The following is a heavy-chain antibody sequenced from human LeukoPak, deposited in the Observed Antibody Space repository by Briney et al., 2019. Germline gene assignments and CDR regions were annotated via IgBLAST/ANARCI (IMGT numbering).Heavy chain of an antibody. J-gene: IGHJ4*02. CDR3: ARDASSITPLE. CDR2: ISYDENNK. D-gene: IGHD2-15*01. CDR1: GXSFRSYS. V-gene: IGHV3-30-3*01. Sequence: GGSLRLSCAASGXSFRSYSMHWVRQAPGKGLEWVAVISYDENNKYYADSVKGRFTISRDNSKNTLYLQMNSLRAEDTAEYYCARDASSITPLEWGQGTLVTVSS.